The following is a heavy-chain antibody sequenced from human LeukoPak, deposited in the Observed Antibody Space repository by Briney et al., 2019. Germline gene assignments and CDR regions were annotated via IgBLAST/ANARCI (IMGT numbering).Heavy chain of an antibody. Sequence: GGSLRLSCAASGFTFSDYYMSWIRQAPGKGLQWISFISCGGSTTNYADSVKGRFTISRDNAKNSLYLQMNSLRAEDTAVYYCARVRSNGWYFDYWGQGTLVTVSS. CDR1: GFTFSDYY. J-gene: IGHJ4*02. D-gene: IGHD6-19*01. CDR2: ISCGGSTT. V-gene: IGHV3-11*01. CDR3: ARVRSNGWYFDY.